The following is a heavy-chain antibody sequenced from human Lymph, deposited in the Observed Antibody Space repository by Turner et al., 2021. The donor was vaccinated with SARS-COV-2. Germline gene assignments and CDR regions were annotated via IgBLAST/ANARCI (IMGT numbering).Heavy chain of an antibody. V-gene: IGHV3-23*01. J-gene: IGHJ4*02. Sequence: ELQLLESGGGLVHPAGPLRLPSAATGFTFSSYGMSWGRQAPGKGLEWVSDISGSGGSTYYEDAVKGRFTSSRDNSNNTLYLQMNSLRAEDTAVYYCAKGVAGGWLQPNSFDYWGQGTLVTVSS. CDR3: AKGVAGGWLQPNSFDY. D-gene: IGHD5-12*01. CDR2: ISGSGGST. CDR1: GFTFSSYG.